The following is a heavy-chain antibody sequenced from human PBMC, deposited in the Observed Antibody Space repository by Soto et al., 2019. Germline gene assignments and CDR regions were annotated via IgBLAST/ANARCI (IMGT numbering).Heavy chain of an antibody. D-gene: IGHD1-26*01. CDR1: GFTFSNYA. CDR2: ISGSSGSS. Sequence: PGGSLRLSCAASGFTFSNYAISWVRQAPGKGLEWVSYISGSSGSSYYADSVKGRFTISRDNAKNSLYLQMNSLRAEDTAVYYCARSSTLGELSWGQGTLVTVSS. CDR3: ARSSTLGELS. V-gene: IGHV3-48*01. J-gene: IGHJ4*02.